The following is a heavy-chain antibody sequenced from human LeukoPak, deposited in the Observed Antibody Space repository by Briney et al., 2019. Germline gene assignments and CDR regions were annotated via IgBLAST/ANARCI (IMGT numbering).Heavy chain of an antibody. Sequence: SETLSLTCTVSGGSISSYYWSWIRHPPGKGREWVGYIYYSGSTNYNPSLKSRVTISVDTSKNQFSLKLSSVTAADTAVYYCARGGDYDPDAFDIWGQGTMVTVSS. CDR2: IYYSGST. CDR1: GGSISSYY. V-gene: IGHV4-59*01. D-gene: IGHD3-22*01. J-gene: IGHJ3*02. CDR3: ARGGDYDPDAFDI.